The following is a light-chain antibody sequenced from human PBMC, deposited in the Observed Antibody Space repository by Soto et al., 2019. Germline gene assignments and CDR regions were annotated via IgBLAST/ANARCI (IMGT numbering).Light chain of an antibody. V-gene: IGKV2-30*01. CDR2: KVS. Sequence: DVVMTQSPLSLPVTLGQPASISCRSTHSLMYSDGISYLSWFQQRPGQSPRRLIYKVSNRDSWVPDRFSGSGSGTDFTLKISRVEADGVYYCMQGTHWPPGTLGQGTKLEIK. CDR3: MQGTHWPPGT. CDR1: HSLMYSDGISY. J-gene: IGKJ2*01.